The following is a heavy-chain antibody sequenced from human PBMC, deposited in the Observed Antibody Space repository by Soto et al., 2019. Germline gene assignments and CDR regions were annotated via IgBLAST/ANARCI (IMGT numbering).Heavy chain of an antibody. Sequence: EVQLLESGGGLAQPGGSLRLSCAASGFTFSSYPMSWFRQAPGQGLEWVSGIVASGGITYYAYSVKGWFTIARDNSKNTLYLQMNSLRAEDTAVYYCAKNSAATIRVGYDYWGQGTLVTVSS. J-gene: IGHJ4*02. CDR1: GFTFSSYP. V-gene: IGHV3-23*01. D-gene: IGHD5-12*01. CDR2: IVASGGIT. CDR3: AKNSAATIRVGYDY.